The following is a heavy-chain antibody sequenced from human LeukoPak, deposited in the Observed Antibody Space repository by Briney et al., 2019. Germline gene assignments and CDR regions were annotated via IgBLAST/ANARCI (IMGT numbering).Heavy chain of an antibody. V-gene: IGHV4-34*01. CDR2: INLSEST. CDR3: ARSILRYYLDSSGYYPYYFDY. CDR1: GGSFSGYY. D-gene: IGHD3-22*01. J-gene: IGHJ4*02. Sequence: SETLSLTCAVYGGSFSGYYWSWIRKPPGKGLSGFGKINLSESTNYNPSLKSRVTISVDTSKNQFSLKLSSVTAADTAVYYCARSILRYYLDSSGYYPYYFDYWGQGMLVTVSS.